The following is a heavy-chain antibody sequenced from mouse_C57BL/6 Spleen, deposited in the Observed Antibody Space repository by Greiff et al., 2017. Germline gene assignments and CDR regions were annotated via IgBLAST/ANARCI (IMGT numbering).Heavy chain of an antibody. CDR1: GYAFSSSW. CDR2: IYPGDGDT. Sequence: QVQLQQSGPELVKPGASVKISCKASGYAFSSSWMNWVKQRPGKGLEWIGRIYPGDGDTNYNGKFKGKATLTADKSSSTAYMQLSSLTSEDSAVYFCARYGYADAMDYWGQGTSVTVSS. CDR3: ARYGYADAMDY. J-gene: IGHJ4*01. D-gene: IGHD2-2*01. V-gene: IGHV1-82*01.